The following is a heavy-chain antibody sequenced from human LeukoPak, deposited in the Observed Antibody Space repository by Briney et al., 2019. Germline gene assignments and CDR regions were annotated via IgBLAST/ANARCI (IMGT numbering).Heavy chain of an antibody. D-gene: IGHD6-19*01. V-gene: IGHV3-72*01. J-gene: IGHJ4*02. CDR3: VGGGSSGLIAY. Sequence: GGSLRLSCAASGFTFSTYSMNWVRQAPGRGLEWVARTRNKANSHTTEYAASVKGRFTISRDDSKNSLYLQMNSLKTEDTAVYYCVGGGSSGLIAYWGQGTLVTVSS. CDR1: GFTFSTYS. CDR2: TRNKANSHTT.